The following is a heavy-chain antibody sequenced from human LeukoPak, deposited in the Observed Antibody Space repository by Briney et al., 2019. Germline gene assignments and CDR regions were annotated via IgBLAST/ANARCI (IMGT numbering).Heavy chain of an antibody. D-gene: IGHD4-23*01. CDR3: ARDRTARPTPGPRGNFDP. V-gene: IGHV4-59*01. Sequence: SETLSLTCTVSSGSISSYYWSWIRQPPGKGLEWIGYIYYSGSTNYNPSLKSRVTISVDTSKNQFSLKLSSVTAADTAVYYCARDRTARPTPGPRGNFDPWGQGTLVTVSS. CDR2: IYYSGST. CDR1: SGSISSYY. J-gene: IGHJ5*02.